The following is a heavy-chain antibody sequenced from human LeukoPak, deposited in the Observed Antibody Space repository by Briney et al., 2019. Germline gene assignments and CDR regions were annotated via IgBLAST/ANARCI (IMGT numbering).Heavy chain of an antibody. CDR3: ARQGLGASAGVADS. D-gene: IGHD1-26*01. CDR2: IYYSGNT. V-gene: IGHV4-30-4*08. CDR1: GGSISSGDYY. Sequence: SETLSLTCTVSGGSISSGDYYWSWIRQPPGKGLEWIGYIYYSGNTNYNPSLKSRVTMSLDTSKNQFSLKLYSVTAADTAVYYCARQGLGASAGVADSWGQGTLVTVSS. J-gene: IGHJ4*02.